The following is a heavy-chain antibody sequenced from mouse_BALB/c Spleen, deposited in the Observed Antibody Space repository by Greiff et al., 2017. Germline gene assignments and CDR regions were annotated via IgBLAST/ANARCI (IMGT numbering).Heavy chain of an antibody. J-gene: IGHJ2*01. CDR3: ARHNFYYGNPYYFDY. D-gene: IGHD2-1*01. Sequence: EVKLMESGGGLVKPGGSLKLSCAASGFAFSSYDMSWVRQTPEKRLEWVAYISSGGGSTYYPDTVKGRFTISRDNAKNTLYLQMSSLKSEDTAMYYCARHNFYYGNPYYFDYWGQGTTLTVSS. CDR1: GFAFSSYD. CDR2: ISSGGGST. V-gene: IGHV5-12-1*01.